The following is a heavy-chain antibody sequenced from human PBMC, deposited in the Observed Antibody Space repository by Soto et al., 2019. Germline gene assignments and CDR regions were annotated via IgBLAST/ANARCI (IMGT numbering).Heavy chain of an antibody. Sequence: QVQLQESGPGLVKPSQTLSLTCTVSGGSISSGGYYWSWIRQHPGKGLEWIGYIYYSGSTYYNPSRRSRVTIAVETSKNQFSLKLSSVTAGDTAVYYCARGLPREYDFWSGYYTDAFDSWGQGTMVTVSS. V-gene: IGHV4-31*03. J-gene: IGHJ3*02. CDR2: IYYSGST. CDR3: ARGLPREYDFWSGYYTDAFDS. D-gene: IGHD3-3*01. CDR1: GGSISSGGYY.